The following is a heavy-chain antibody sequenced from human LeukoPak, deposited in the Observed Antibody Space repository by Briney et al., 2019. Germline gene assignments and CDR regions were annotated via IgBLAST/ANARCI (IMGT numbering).Heavy chain of an antibody. V-gene: IGHV3-23*01. CDR3: ATRDEEGHAFDL. CDR2: ISGGGGNT. J-gene: IGHJ3*01. Sequence: GGSLRLSCAASGFTFSSYAMTWVRQAPGKGLEWVSTISGGGGNTYYADSVRGRFTISRDSSKNTLYLQMNSLRSDDTAVYYCATRDEEGHAFDLWGQGTLVTVSS. CDR1: GFTFSSYA.